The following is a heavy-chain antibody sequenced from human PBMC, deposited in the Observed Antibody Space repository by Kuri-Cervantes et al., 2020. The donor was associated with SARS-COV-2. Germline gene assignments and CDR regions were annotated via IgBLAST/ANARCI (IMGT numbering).Heavy chain of an antibody. V-gene: IGHV1-2*02. CDR1: GHTFTGYY. CDR3: ARVDFWSGYDVMDV. J-gene: IGHJ6*03. CDR2: INPNSGGT. Sequence: ASVKVSCKASGHTFTGYYMHWVRQAPGQGLEWMGWINPNSGGTNYAQKFQGRVTMTRDTSISTAYMELSRLRSDDTAVYYCARVDFWSGYDVMDVWGKGTTVTVSS. D-gene: IGHD3-3*01.